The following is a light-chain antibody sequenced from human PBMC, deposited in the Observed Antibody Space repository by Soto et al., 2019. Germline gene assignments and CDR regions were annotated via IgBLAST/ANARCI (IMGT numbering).Light chain of an antibody. V-gene: IGLV2-23*01. CDR2: EGS. J-gene: IGLJ1*01. CDR1: ISDVGGHGY. CDR3: CSYAGSSTWV. Sequence: QSALTQPASVSGSPGQSITISCTGTISDVGGHGYVSWYQQHPGKAPKLMIYEGSKRPSGVSNRFSGSKSGNTASLTISGLQAEDEADYYCCSYAGSSTWVFGTGTKVTVL.